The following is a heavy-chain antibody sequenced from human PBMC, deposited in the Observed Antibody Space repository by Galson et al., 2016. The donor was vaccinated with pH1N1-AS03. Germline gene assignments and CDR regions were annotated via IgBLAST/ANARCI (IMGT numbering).Heavy chain of an antibody. CDR2: IHPIFGTP. Sequence: SVKVSCKASGGTFSNYAISWMRQAPGQGLEWMGGIHPIFGTPSYAQKFQGRLTVTADDSTSAAYMELSSLTSEGTAMYYCARDRHYDSSGRFYYESEHWGQGTLVIVSS. CDR1: GGTFSNYA. D-gene: IGHD3-22*01. V-gene: IGHV1-69*13. CDR3: ARDRHYDSSGRFYYESEH. J-gene: IGHJ4*02.